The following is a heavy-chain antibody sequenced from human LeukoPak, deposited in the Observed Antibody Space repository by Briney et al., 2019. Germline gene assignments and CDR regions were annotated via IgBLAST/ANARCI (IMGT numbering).Heavy chain of an antibody. V-gene: IGHV1-69*13. D-gene: IGHD3-22*01. J-gene: IGHJ4*02. CDR3: AREWGFESSGCYYAY. Sequence: SVKVSCKASGCTFSSYAISWVRQAPGQGLEWMGGIIPIFGTTNYAQKFQGRVTITADESTSTAFMELSSLRSEDTAVYYCAREWGFESSGCYYAYWGQGTLVTVSS. CDR2: IIPIFGTT. CDR1: GCTFSSYA.